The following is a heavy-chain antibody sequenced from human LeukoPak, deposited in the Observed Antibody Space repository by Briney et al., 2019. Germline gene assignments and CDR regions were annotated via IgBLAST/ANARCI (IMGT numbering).Heavy chain of an antibody. CDR2: TNSDGSST. Sequence: GRSLRLSCAASGFTFSSYWMHWVRQAPGKGLVWVSRTNSDGSSTSYADSVKGRFTISRDNAKNTLYLQMNSLRAEDTAVYYCARGDDGYNYYYYYYMDVWGKGTTVTVSS. V-gene: IGHV3-74*01. CDR3: ARGDDGYNYYYYYYMDV. J-gene: IGHJ6*03. D-gene: IGHD5-24*01. CDR1: GFTFSSYW.